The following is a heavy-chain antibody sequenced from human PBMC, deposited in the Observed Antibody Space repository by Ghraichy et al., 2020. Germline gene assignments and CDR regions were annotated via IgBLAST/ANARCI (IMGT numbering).Heavy chain of an antibody. V-gene: IGHV3-21*01. J-gene: IGHJ5*02. CDR3: AREVEGDFWSGTTASNWFDP. CDR2: ISGSSSYI. Sequence: LSLTCAASGFTFSSYSMNWVRQAPGKGLEWVSSISGSSSYIHYADSVKGRFTISRDNAKNSLYLQMNSLRAEDTAVYYCAREVEGDFWSGTTASNWFDPWGQGTLVTVSS. D-gene: IGHD3-3*01. CDR1: GFTFSSYS.